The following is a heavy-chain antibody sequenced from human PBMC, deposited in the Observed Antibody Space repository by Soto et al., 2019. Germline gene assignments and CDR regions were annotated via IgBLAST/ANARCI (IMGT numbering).Heavy chain of an antibody. J-gene: IGHJ6*02. D-gene: IGHD3-10*01. Sequence: QVQLVQSGAEVKKPGASVKVSCKASGYTFTSYAMHWVRQAPGQRLEWMGWINAGNGNTKYSQKFQGRVTITRDTSASTAYMELSRLRTEDTAVYYCARDGITMVRGVTYYYGMDVWGQGTTVTVSS. CDR3: ARDGITMVRGVTYYYGMDV. CDR1: GYTFTSYA. CDR2: INAGNGNT. V-gene: IGHV1-3*01.